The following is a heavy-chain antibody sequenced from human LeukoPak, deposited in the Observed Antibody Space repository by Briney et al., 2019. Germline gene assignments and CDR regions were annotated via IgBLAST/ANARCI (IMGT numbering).Heavy chain of an antibody. Sequence: SETLSLTCTVSGGSISSYYWSWIRQPPGKGLEWIGYIYYSGSTNYNPSLKSRVTISVDTSKNQFSLKLSSVTAADTAVYYCARISKEYSSSWFLGIDYWGQGTLVTVSS. D-gene: IGHD6-13*01. CDR2: IYYSGST. V-gene: IGHV4-59*01. CDR3: ARISKEYSSSWFLGIDY. J-gene: IGHJ4*02. CDR1: GGSISSYY.